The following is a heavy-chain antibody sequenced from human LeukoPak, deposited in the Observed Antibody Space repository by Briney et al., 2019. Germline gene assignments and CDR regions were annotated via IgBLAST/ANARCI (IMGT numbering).Heavy chain of an antibody. V-gene: IGHV4-59*08. D-gene: IGHD4-23*01. CDR2: VHNSGST. CDR1: DGSISTYY. CDR3: ARHGDYVGNWFDH. Sequence: SETLSLTCTVSDGSISTYYWSWIRQPPGKGLEWIGYVHNSGSTNYNPSLKSRVTISVDTSDNQFSLKLSSVNAADTAVHYCARHGDYVGNWFDHWGQGTLVTVSP. J-gene: IGHJ5*02.